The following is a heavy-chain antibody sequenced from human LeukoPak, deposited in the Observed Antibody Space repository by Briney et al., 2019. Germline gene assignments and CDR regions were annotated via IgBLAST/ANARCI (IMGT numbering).Heavy chain of an antibody. Sequence: GGSLRLSCAASGFTFSSYGMHWVRQAPGKGLEWVAFIRYDGSNKYYADSVKGRFTISRDNSKNTLYLQMNSLRAEDTAVYYCAKDVFHAVPPHFDYWGQGTLVTVSS. J-gene: IGHJ4*02. CDR2: IRYDGSNK. V-gene: IGHV3-30*02. CDR3: AKDVFHAVPPHFDY. CDR1: GFTFSSYG. D-gene: IGHD3-3*01.